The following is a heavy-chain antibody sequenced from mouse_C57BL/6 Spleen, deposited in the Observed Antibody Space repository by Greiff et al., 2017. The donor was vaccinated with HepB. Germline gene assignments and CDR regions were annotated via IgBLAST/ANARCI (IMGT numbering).Heavy chain of an antibody. V-gene: IGHV1-76*01. CDR1: FTDYY. J-gene: IGHJ1*03. CDR2: IYPGSGNT. CDR3: ARRGEDGYYFDV. D-gene: IGHD2-3*01. Sequence: FTDYYINWVKQRPGQGLEWIARIYPGSGNTYYNEKFKGKATLTAEKSSSTAYMQLSSLTSEDSAVYFCARRGEDGYYFDVWGTGTTVTVSS.